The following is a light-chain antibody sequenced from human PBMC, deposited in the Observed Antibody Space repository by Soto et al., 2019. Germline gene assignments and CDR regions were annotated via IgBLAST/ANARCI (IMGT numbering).Light chain of an antibody. CDR3: QHSDNDLTT. J-gene: IGKJ4*01. V-gene: IGKV3-15*01. CDR1: QTVNTN. Sequence: EILMTQSPATPSVSPGERATLACRASQTVNTNVAWYQQKPGQAPRLLRYDASTRANDVPPRFSGSGSGTDFTLTISSLEPDDFAVYYCQHSDNDLTTFGGGTKVEN. CDR2: DAS.